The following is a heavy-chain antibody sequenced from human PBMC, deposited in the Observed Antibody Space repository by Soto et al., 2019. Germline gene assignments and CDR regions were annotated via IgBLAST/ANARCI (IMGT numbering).Heavy chain of an antibody. CDR1: GGSLSTNP. D-gene: IGHD2-15*01. Sequence: QVQLVQSGTEVKKPGSSVKVSCKASGGSLSTNPISWVRQAPGQGLEWMGGTGSGTGPGNHAQKFQGRLTVTADKATSTVYMEQTNLSSEDTAVYYCARRDSGGFYRFFDSLGQGTLFTGSS. CDR3: ARRDSGGFYRFFDS. V-gene: IGHV1-69*06. J-gene: IGHJ4*02. CDR2: TGSGTGPG.